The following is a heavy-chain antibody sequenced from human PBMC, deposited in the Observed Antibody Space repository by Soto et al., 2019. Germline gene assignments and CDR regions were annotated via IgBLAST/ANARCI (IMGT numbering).Heavy chain of an antibody. CDR2: IYYSGST. D-gene: IGHD3-10*01. CDR1: GGSISSSSYY. Sequence: QLQLQESGPGLVKPSETLSLTCTVSGGSISSSSYYWGWIRQPPGKGLEWIGSIYYSGSTYYNPPRKSRVTIAVDTAKNQSSLKLSAVPAADTAVYYCARQGGDYYGSGSYSDYWGQGTLVTVSS. CDR3: ARQGGDYYGSGSYSDY. J-gene: IGHJ4*02. V-gene: IGHV4-39*01.